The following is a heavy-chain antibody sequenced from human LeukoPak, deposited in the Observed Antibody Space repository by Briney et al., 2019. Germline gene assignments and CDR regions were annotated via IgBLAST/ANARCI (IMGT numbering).Heavy chain of an antibody. V-gene: IGHV5-51*01. J-gene: IGHJ4*02. CDR2: IYPGDSDT. Sequence: GESLNISCKGSGYIFTNYWIGWVRQLPGKGLEWMGIIYPGDSDTRYSPSFQGQVTISVDKSISTAYLQWSSLRASDTAMYYCARFTSGFDYWGQGTLVTVSS. D-gene: IGHD2-2*01. CDR1: GYIFTNYW. CDR3: ARFTSGFDY.